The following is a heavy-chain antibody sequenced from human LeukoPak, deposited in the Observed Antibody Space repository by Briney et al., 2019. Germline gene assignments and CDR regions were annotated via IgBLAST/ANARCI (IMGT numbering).Heavy chain of an antibody. Sequence: QAGGSLRLSCAASGFTFSSYWMSWVRQAPGKGLEWVSAIYSGGSTYYADSVKGRFTIPRDNSKNTLYLQMNSLRAEDTAVYYCASCKDGYNYFGYWGQGTLVTVSS. CDR2: IYSGGST. CDR3: ASCKDGYNYFGY. CDR1: GFTFSSYW. D-gene: IGHD5-24*01. J-gene: IGHJ4*02. V-gene: IGHV3-53*01.